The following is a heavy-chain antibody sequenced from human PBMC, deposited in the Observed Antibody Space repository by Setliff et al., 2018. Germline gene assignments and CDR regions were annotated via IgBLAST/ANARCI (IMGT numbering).Heavy chain of an antibody. CDR2: ISGNSGST. V-gene: IGHV3-23*01. D-gene: IGHD2-21*02. J-gene: IGHJ5*01. CDR3: AKDPNGDFVGAFDS. CDR1: GFNFSINDMTYG. Sequence: GGSLRLSCAASGFNFSINDMTYGMSWVRQAPGKGLQWVSGISGNSGSTYYAASVGGRFTISRDNSKNTIYLQMNSLRAEDTAKYYCAKDPNGDFVGAFDSWGRGTLVTVSS.